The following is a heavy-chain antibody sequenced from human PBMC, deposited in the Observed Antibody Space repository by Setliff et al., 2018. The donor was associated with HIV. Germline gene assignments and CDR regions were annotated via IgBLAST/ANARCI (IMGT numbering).Heavy chain of an antibody. V-gene: IGHV4-39*07. Sequence: SETLSLTCTVSGGSISSSSYYWGWIRQPPGKGLEWIGSIYYSGSTYYNPSLKSRVTMSVDTSKNQFSLKLYSVTAADTAVYYCARGQPQGGGTYWSAFDIWGRGTMVTVSS. CDR3: ARGQPQGGGTYWSAFDI. CDR2: IYYSGST. J-gene: IGHJ3*02. D-gene: IGHD1-26*01. CDR1: GGSISSSSYY.